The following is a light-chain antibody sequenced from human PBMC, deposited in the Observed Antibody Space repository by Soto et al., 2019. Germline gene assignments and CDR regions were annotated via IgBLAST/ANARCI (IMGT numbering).Light chain of an antibody. CDR2: AAS. CDR3: QQSYIAPPT. CDR1: QSVSNY. V-gene: IGKV1-39*01. J-gene: IGKJ2*01. Sequence: DIQMTQSPSSLSASVGDRVTITCRASQSVSNYLNWYQQKPGKAPILLIYAASSLRSGVPSRFSASGSGTDFTLTISSLQPEDFATYYCQQSYIAPPTFGQGTRREIK.